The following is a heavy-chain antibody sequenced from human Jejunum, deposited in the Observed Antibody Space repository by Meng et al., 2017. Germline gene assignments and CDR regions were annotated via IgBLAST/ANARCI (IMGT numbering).Heavy chain of an antibody. Sequence: QVRLQESGPGLVKLSQTLSLTCSVSGESISSGGSYWTWVRQHPGKGLEWIGYIFYSGSSSYNPSLKSRITIAVDTFKNQFSLTLRSVTAADTAVYYCARDGQQLGRYWLDPWGQGTLVTVSS. D-gene: IGHD1-1*01. CDR1: GESISSGGSY. CDR2: IFYSGSS. J-gene: IGHJ5*02. CDR3: ARDGQQLGRYWLDP. V-gene: IGHV4-31*03.